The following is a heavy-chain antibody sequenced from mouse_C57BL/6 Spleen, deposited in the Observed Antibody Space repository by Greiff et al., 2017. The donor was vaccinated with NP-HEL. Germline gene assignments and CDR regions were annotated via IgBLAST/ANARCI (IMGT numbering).Heavy chain of an antibody. CDR3: ARRSTMVTSFDY. Sequence: EVHLVESGGDLVKPGGSLKLSCAASGFTFSSYGMSWVRQTPDKRLEWVATISSGGSYTYYPDSVKGRFTISRDNAKNTLYLQMSSLKSEDTAMYYCARRSTMVTSFDYWGQGTTLTVSS. J-gene: IGHJ2*01. D-gene: IGHD2-2*01. CDR1: GFTFSSYG. CDR2: ISSGGSYT. V-gene: IGHV5-6*01.